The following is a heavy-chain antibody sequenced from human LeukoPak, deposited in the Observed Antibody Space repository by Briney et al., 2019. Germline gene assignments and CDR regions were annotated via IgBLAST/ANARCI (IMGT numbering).Heavy chain of an antibody. CDR2: TSAYNGDT. V-gene: IGHV1-18*01. CDR3: ASHNYYDSSGYYLGSY. D-gene: IGHD3-22*01. Sequence: ASVKVSCKASGFTFTSHGFTWVRQAPGQGLEWMGWTSAYNGDTHSAERFQGRVTLTTDTSTSTAYMELRSLRSDDTAVYYCASHNYYDSSGYYLGSYWGQGTLVTVSS. CDR1: GFTFTSHG. J-gene: IGHJ4*02.